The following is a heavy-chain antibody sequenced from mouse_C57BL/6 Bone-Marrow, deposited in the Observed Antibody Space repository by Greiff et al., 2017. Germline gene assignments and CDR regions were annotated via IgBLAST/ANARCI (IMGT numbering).Heavy chain of an antibody. CDR2: IYPGSGST. CDR1: GYTFTSYW. J-gene: IGHJ4*01. Sequence: QVQLKQSGAELVKPGASVQMSCKASGYTFTSYWITWVKQRPGQGLAWIGDIYPGSGSTNYNEKFKSKATLTVDTSSSTAYMQLSSLTSEDSAVYYCARDSAMDYWGQGTSVTVSS. CDR3: ARDSAMDY. V-gene: IGHV1-55*01.